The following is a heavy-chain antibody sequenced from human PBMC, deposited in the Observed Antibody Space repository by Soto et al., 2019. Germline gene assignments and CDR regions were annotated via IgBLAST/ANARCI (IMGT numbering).Heavy chain of an antibody. CDR3: AKTLYYYDSSGYH. CDR2: ISGSGGST. Sequence: GGPLRLSCAASGFTFSSYAMSWVRQAPGKGLEWVSVISGSGGSTYYADSVKGRFTISRDNSKNTLYLQMNSLRAEDTAVYYCAKTLYYYDSSGYHWGQGTLVTVSS. J-gene: IGHJ5*02. D-gene: IGHD3-22*01. V-gene: IGHV3-23*01. CDR1: GFTFSSYA.